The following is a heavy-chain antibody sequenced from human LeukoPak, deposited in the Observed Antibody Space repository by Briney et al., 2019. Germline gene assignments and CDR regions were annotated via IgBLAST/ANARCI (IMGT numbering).Heavy chain of an antibody. D-gene: IGHD2-8*01. CDR3: ASEGYCTNGVCQGEFDY. J-gene: IGHJ4*02. Sequence: GASVKVSCKASGSTFTGYYMHWVRQAPGQGLEWMGWINPNSGGTNYAQKSQGRVTMTRDTSISTAYMELSRLRSDDTAVYYCASEGYCTNGVCQGEFDYWGQGTLVTVSS. CDR1: GSTFTGYY. CDR2: INPNSGGT. V-gene: IGHV1-2*02.